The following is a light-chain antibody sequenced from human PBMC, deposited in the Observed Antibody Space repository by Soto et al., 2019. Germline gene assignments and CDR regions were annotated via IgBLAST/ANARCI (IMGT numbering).Light chain of an antibody. Sequence: QSALTQPASVSGSPGQSITISCTGTSSDVGGYKYVSWYQQHPGKAPKLIIYEVSNRPSGVSDRFSGSKSDNTASLTISGLQAEDEADYYCSSYTRSSIPVFGTGTKVTV. CDR1: SSDVGGYKY. CDR3: SSYTRSSIPV. J-gene: IGLJ1*01. CDR2: EVS. V-gene: IGLV2-14*01.